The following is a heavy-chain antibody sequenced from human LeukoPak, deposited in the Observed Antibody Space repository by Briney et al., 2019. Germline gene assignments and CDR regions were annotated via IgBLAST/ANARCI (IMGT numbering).Heavy chain of an antibody. J-gene: IGHJ3*01. V-gene: IGHV4-59*01. D-gene: IGHD2-15*01. CDR3: ANADRFCSGTCHVPDAFDF. CDR1: GGSISSYY. CDR2: IYYSGST. Sequence: SETLSLTCTVSGGSISSYYWSWIRQPPGKGLEWIGYIYYSGSTNYNPSLKSRVTISVDTSKNQFSLKLSSVTAADTAVYFCANADRFCSGTCHVPDAFDFWGQGTMVTVSS.